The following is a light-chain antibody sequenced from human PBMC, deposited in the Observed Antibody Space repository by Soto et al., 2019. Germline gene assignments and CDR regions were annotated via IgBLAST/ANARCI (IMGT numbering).Light chain of an antibody. V-gene: IGKV3-11*01. Sequence: EIVLTQSPATLSLSPVERATLSCRASQSVRTYLAWYQQRPGQAPRLLIYDASNRATGIPPRFSGSGSGTDFTLTISSLEPEDFAVYYCQQRSNWPPITFGQGTRLEIK. J-gene: IGKJ5*01. CDR1: QSVRTY. CDR3: QQRSNWPPIT. CDR2: DAS.